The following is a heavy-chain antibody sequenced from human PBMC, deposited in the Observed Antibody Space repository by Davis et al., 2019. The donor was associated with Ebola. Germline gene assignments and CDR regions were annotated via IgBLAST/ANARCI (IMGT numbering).Heavy chain of an antibody. CDR3: TTDPGIMITFGGVVNYYGMDV. Sequence: GESLKISCAASGFTFTDYYMGWIRQAPGKGLEWVSYISGDSLYTNYADSVRGRLTISRDDAKNSLYLQMNSLKTGDTAVYYCTTDPGIMITFGGVVNYYGMDVWGQGTTVTVSS. CDR1: GFTFTDYY. CDR2: ISGDSLYT. V-gene: IGHV3-11*05. J-gene: IGHJ6*02. D-gene: IGHD3-16*01.